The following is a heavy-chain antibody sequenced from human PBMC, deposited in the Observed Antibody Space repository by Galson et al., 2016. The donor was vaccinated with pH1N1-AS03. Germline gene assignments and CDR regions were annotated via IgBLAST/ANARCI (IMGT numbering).Heavy chain of an antibody. D-gene: IGHD3-22*01. J-gene: IGHJ4*02. CDR2: IRYDGRNK. V-gene: IGHV3-30*02. CDR3: ARAAYDRTEDYYSHFDK. CDR1: GFTFRSFG. Sequence: SLRLSCAASGFTFRSFGMNWVRQAPGKGLEWVAFIRYDGRNKFYADSMKGRFTISRDNSKNTPYLQVNSLRTDDTAVYYCARAAYDRTEDYYSHFDKWGQGTLVTVSS.